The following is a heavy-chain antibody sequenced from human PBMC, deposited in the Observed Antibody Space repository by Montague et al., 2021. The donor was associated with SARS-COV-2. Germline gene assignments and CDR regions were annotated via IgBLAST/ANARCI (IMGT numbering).Heavy chain of an antibody. V-gene: IGHV4-59*08. CDR3: ARHYSATLPAVY. Sequence: SETLSLTCTVSGGSISSFYWSWFRQPPGKGLEWIGYISDSGSTNYNPSLTSRVTMSVDTSKNQFPLKVNSVTAADTAVYYCARHYSATLPAVYWGQGTLVTVS. J-gene: IGHJ4*02. D-gene: IGHD2-15*01. CDR1: GGSISSFY. CDR2: ISDSGST.